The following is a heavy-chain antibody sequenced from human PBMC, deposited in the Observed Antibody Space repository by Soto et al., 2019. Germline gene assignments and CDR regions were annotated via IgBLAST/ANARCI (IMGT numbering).Heavy chain of an antibody. D-gene: IGHD1-1*01. CDR3: ARGVDAGVDV. J-gene: IGHJ6*02. CDR2: MSPNSGAT. Sequence: GASVKGSCKASGYTFTTYEINWVRQATGQGLEWMGWMSPNSGATGYAQKFQGRVTMTRDTSISTAYMELSNLRSEDTAIYYCARGVDAGVDVWGQGTTVTVSS. V-gene: IGHV1-8*01. CDR1: GYTFTTYE.